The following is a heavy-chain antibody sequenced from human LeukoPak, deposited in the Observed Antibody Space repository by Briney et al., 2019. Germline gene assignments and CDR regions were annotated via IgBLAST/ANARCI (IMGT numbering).Heavy chain of an antibody. CDR2: IHHSGST. D-gene: IGHD3-3*01. CDR1: GYSISSGYY. J-gene: IGHJ4*02. V-gene: IGHV4-38-2*01. Sequence: SETLSLICAVSGYSISSGYYWGWIRQPPGKGLEWIGSIHHSGSTYYNPSLKSRLPISVDTSKNQFSLKLSSVTAADTAVYYCARQYFWSGYWAYRGQGTLVTVSS. CDR3: ARQYFWSGYWAY.